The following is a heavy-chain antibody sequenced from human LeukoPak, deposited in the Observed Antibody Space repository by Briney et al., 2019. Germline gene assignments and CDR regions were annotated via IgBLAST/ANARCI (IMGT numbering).Heavy chain of an antibody. Sequence: GGSLRLSCAASGFTFSSYATHWVRQAPGKGLEWVAVISYDGSNKYYADSVKGRFTISRDNSKNTLYLQMNSLRAEDTAVYYCARDQLVVVITTSDYWGQGTLVTVSS. CDR1: GFTFSSYA. CDR2: ISYDGSNK. D-gene: IGHD3-22*01. V-gene: IGHV3-30-3*01. J-gene: IGHJ4*02. CDR3: ARDQLVVVITTSDY.